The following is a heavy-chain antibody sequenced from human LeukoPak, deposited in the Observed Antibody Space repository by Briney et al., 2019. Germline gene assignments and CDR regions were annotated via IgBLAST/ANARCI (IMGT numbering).Heavy chain of an antibody. D-gene: IGHD3-22*01. CDR3: AKDRHYYDSSGSFDP. CDR2: IRWNSGSI. CDR1: GFTFDDYA. Sequence: GRSLRLSCAASGFTFDDYAMHWVRQAPGKGLEWVSGIRWNSGSIGYADSVKGRFTISRDNAKNSLYLQMNSLRAEDTALYYCAKDRHYYDSSGSFDPWGQGTLVTVSS. J-gene: IGHJ5*02. V-gene: IGHV3-9*01.